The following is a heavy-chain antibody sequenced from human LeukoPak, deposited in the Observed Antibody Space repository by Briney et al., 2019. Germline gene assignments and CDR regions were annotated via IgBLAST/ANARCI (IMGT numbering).Heavy chain of an antibody. Sequence: SETLSLTCTVSAYSISSGYYWGWIRQPPGKGLEWVGVIFNSESTYYNPSLKSRVTISVDTSKKQFSLKLSSVTAADTAVYHCAREPSARYFELWGRGTLVTVSS. CDR3: AREPSARYFEL. V-gene: IGHV4-38-2*02. J-gene: IGHJ2*01. D-gene: IGHD3-10*01. CDR1: AYSISSGYY. CDR2: IFNSEST.